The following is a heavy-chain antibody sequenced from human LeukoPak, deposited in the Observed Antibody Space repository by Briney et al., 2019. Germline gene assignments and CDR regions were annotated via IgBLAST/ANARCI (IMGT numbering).Heavy chain of an antibody. D-gene: IGHD6-13*01. CDR3: ARHRLGIAAAGSSYWFNP. V-gene: IGHV4-59*08. CDR1: GGSISSYY. Sequence: PSETLSLTCTVSGGSISSYYWSWIRQPPGKGLVWFGYNYYSGGTNHNPSLKSRVTISVDTSKNQFSLKLSSVTAADTTVYYCARHRLGIAAAGSSYWFNPWGQGTLVTVSS. CDR2: NYYSGGT. J-gene: IGHJ5*02.